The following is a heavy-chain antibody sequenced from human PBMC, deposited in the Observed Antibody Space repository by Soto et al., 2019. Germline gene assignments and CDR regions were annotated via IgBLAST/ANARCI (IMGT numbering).Heavy chain of an antibody. Sequence: EVQLLESGGGLVQPGGSLRLSCAASGFTFSSYAMSWVHQAPGKGLEWVSAISGSGGSTYYADSVKGRFTISRDNSKNTLYLQMNSLRAEDTAVYYCAKCLGGYYYYYYMDVWGKGTTVTVSS. CDR3: AKCLGGYYYYYYMDV. CDR2: ISGSGGST. CDR1: GFTFSSYA. J-gene: IGHJ6*03. V-gene: IGHV3-23*01. D-gene: IGHD3-16*01.